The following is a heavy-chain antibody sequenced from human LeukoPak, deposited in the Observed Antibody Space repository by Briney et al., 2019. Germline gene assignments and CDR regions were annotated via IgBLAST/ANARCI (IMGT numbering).Heavy chain of an antibody. CDR1: GYTFTSYY. J-gene: IGHJ6*02. Sequence: ASVKVSCKASGYTFTSYYMHWVRQAPGQGLEWMGIINPSGGSTSYAQKFQGRVTMTRDTSTSTVYMELSSLRSEDTAVYYCARERSMVRGVIADYYYGMDVWGQGTTVTVSS. D-gene: IGHD3-10*01. V-gene: IGHV1-46*01. CDR3: ARERSMVRGVIADYYYGMDV. CDR2: INPSGGST.